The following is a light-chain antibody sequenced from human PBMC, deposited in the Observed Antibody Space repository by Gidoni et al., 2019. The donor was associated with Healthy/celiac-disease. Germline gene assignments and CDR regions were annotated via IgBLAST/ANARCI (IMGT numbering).Light chain of an antibody. CDR2: DAS. Sequence: EIVLTQSPATLSLSPGERATLSCRASQSVSSYLAWYQQKPGQAPRLLIYDASNRATGIPARFSGSGSGTDFTLTISSLEPDDFAVYYCQQRSNWPLTFXGXTKVEIK. CDR1: QSVSSY. J-gene: IGKJ4*01. V-gene: IGKV3-11*01. CDR3: QQRSNWPLT.